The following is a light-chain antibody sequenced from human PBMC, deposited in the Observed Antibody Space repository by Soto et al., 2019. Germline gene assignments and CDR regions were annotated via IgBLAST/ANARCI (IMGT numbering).Light chain of an antibody. V-gene: IGLV1-40*01. CDR3: QSYDSSLSGWV. CDR2: GNS. CDR1: SSNIGAGYD. Sequence: QSVLTQPPSVSGAPGQRVTISCTGSSSNIGAGYDVHWYQQLPGTAPKLLIYGNSNRPSGVPDRFSGSKSGTSASLAITGLQAEEEAEYYCQSYDSSLSGWVFGGGTKVTVL. J-gene: IGLJ3*02.